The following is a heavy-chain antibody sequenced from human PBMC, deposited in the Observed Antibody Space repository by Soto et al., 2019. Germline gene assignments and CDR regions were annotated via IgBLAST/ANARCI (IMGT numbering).Heavy chain of an antibody. V-gene: IGHV3-23*01. CDR3: AKESVYGDFDY. Sequence: EVPLLESRGGLVQPGGSVRLSCAASGFTFNNNAMSWVRQAPGKGLEWVSAISGGGYTYYTDSLRGRFTISRDNSKDTLYLQMNSLTADDPAVYYCAKESVYGDFDYWGQGALVTVSS. CDR1: GFTFNNNA. J-gene: IGHJ4*02. CDR2: ISGGGYT. D-gene: IGHD4-17*01.